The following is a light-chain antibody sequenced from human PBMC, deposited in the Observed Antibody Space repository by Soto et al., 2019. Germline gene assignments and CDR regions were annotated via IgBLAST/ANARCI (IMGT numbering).Light chain of an antibody. CDR3: HQANSFPRT. Sequence: DIQMTQSPSSVSASVGDRVVITCRASQGINKWLAWYQQKPGKAPKLLIYAASTLQSGVPSRFSGSGSGKDLTLTINSLQPEDFEPYYCHQANSFPRTFGQGTKVEIK. J-gene: IGKJ1*01. CDR1: QGINKW. V-gene: IGKV1-12*01. CDR2: AAS.